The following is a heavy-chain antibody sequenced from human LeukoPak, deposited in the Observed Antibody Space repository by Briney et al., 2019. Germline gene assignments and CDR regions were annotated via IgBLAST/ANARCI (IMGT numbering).Heavy chain of an antibody. D-gene: IGHD2-2*01. CDR2: INGDGSWT. V-gene: IGHV3-74*01. CDR1: GNCW. CDR3: VSFYETY. J-gene: IGHJ4*02. Sequence: GGSLRLSCAASGNCWMHWVRQAPGKGLVWVSHINGDGSWTTYADSVKGRFTISKDNAKNTVYLQMNNLRAEDTAVYYCVSFYETYWGRGTLVTVSS.